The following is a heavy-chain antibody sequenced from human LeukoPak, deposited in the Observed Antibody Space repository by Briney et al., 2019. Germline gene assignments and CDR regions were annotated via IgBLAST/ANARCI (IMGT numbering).Heavy chain of an antibody. Sequence: GGSLRLSCAASGFTFSSYSMNWVRQAPGKGLEWVSSISSSSSSYIYYADSVKGRYTISRDNAKNSLYLQMNSLRAEDTAVYYCARGRLTSYFDYWGQGTLVTVSS. J-gene: IGHJ4*02. CDR2: ISSSSSSYI. V-gene: IGHV3-21*01. CDR1: GFTFSSYS. D-gene: IGHD2/OR15-2a*01. CDR3: ARGRLTSYFDY.